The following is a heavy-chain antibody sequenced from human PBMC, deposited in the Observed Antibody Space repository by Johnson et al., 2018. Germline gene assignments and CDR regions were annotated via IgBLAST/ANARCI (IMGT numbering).Heavy chain of an antibody. CDR2: ISYDGSNK. J-gene: IGHJ3*02. V-gene: IGHV3-30*18. CDR3: AKDIRAERDAFDI. Sequence: QVQLVQSGGGVVQPGRSLRLSCAASGFTFSSYGMHWVRQAPGTGLEWVAVISYDGSNKYYADSVQGRFTLSRDNSKNTMYLQMNSLRAEDTALYYCAKDIRAERDAFDIWGQGTMVTVSS. D-gene: IGHD1-1*01. CDR1: GFTFSSYG.